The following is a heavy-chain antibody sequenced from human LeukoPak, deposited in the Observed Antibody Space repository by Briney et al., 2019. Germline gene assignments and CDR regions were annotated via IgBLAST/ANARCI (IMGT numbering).Heavy chain of an antibody. J-gene: IGHJ6*03. CDR2: ITTTSSYI. Sequence: GGSLRLSCAASGLTFSNYNMNWVRQAPGKGLEWVSSITTTSSYIYYADSVKGRFTISRDNAKNSLYLQMNSLRAEDTAVYYCARSYYYDSSGYSLPYMDVWGKGTTVTVS. V-gene: IGHV3-21*01. CDR1: GLTFSNYN. CDR3: ARSYYYDSSGYSLPYMDV. D-gene: IGHD3-22*01.